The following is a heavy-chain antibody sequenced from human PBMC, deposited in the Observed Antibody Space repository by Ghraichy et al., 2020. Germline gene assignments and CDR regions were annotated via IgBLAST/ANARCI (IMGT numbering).Heavy chain of an antibody. Sequence: GGSLRLSCEASVSRLSSGWMAWVRQAPGKGPEWIGNIKPDGSEAYYVDSVKGRFTISRDNAKKSLYLQMNSLRVDDTAVYYCVRDISYGASDYWSQGIVVTVAS. CDR3: VRDISYGASDY. CDR1: VSRLSSGW. J-gene: IGHJ4*02. D-gene: IGHD4-17*01. CDR2: IKPDGSEA. V-gene: IGHV3-7*01.